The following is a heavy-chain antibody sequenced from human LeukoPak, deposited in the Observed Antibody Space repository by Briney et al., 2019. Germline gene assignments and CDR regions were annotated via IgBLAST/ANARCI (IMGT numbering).Heavy chain of an antibody. CDR2: ISPTGNTL. Sequence: PGGPLRLSCAASGFTFTSNTVNWVRQAPGKGLEWVSYISPTGNTLYYADSVKGRFTISRDNAKNSVYLQMNSLRDEDTAVYYCSTNGGYWGQGTLVTVSS. J-gene: IGHJ4*02. D-gene: IGHD2-8*01. CDR3: STNGGY. V-gene: IGHV3-48*02. CDR1: GFTFTSNT.